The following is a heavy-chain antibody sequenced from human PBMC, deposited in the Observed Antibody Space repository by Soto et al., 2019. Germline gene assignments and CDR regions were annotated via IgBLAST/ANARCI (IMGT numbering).Heavy chain of an antibody. Sequence: SETLSLTCTVSGYSISKSGHYWGWIRQPPGKALEWIGGIDYRGSNLYNPPLTTSITMSIDKSKKLLSMKLTSVSASEKALYYCPRLLTPYDPPGPSWFGTWGHGTMLPVS. CDR3: PRLLTPYDPPGPSWFGT. CDR2: IDYRGSN. CDR1: GYSISKSGHY. J-gene: IGHJ5*01. V-gene: IGHV4-39*01. D-gene: IGHD5-12*01.